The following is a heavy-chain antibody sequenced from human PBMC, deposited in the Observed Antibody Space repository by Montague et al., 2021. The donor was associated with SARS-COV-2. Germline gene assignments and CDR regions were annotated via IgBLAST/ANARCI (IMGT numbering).Heavy chain of an antibody. Sequence: SLRLSCAASRFSFISYSMNWVRQAPGKGLEWVSGISSSSTYIYYADSVKGRSTISRDNAKNSLYLQMNSLGVEDTAVYYCAGDNGDLYDYYDSSGPPLEYYGMDVWGPGTTVTVSS. J-gene: IGHJ6*02. V-gene: IGHV3-21*01. CDR3: AGDNGDLYDYYDSSGPPLEYYGMDV. CDR2: ISSSSTYI. D-gene: IGHD3-22*01. CDR1: RFSFISYS.